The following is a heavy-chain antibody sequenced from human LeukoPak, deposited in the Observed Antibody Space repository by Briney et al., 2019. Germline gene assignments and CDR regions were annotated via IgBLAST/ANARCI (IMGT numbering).Heavy chain of an antibody. CDR1: GLTVGSND. CDR2: FFCGGGT. D-gene: IGHD1-26*01. Sequence: QTGGSLRLSCAASGLTVGSNDISWVRQAPGKGLDWVAVFFCGGGTHYADSVKGRFTISRDQSKNTFHLQMNSVRVEDTAVYFCASWGSGSFYEYWGQGTLVTVSS. J-gene: IGHJ4*02. V-gene: IGHV3-66*01. CDR3: ASWGSGSFYEY.